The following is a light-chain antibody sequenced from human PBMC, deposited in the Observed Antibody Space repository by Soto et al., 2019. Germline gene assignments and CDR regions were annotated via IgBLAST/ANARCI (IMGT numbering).Light chain of an antibody. CDR1: QSIANTY. J-gene: IGKJ2*01. V-gene: IGKV3-20*01. Sequence: EIVLTQSPGTLSLSPGERATHSCRASQSIANTYLAWYQQKPGQAPRLLIYGASSRATGIPDRFSGSGSGTDFTLTISRLEPEDFAVYYCQQYDTSPPYTFGQGTKLEI. CDR3: QQYDTSPPYT. CDR2: GAS.